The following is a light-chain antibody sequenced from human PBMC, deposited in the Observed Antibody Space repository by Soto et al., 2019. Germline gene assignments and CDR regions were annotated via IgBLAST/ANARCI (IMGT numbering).Light chain of an antibody. CDR2: GAS. V-gene: IGKV3-20*01. CDR3: QQYGSSHWT. J-gene: IGKJ1*01. CDR1: QSVSSSY. Sequence: EIVLTQSPGTLSLSPGERATLSCRASQSVSSSYLAWYQQKPGQAPRLLIYGASNRATGIPDRFSGSGSGTDFTLTISRLEPEDFAVYYCQQYGSSHWTCGQGTKVEIK.